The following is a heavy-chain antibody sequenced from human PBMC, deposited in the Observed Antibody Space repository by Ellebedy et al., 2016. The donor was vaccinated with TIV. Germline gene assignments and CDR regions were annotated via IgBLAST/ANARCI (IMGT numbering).Heavy chain of an antibody. CDR1: GFTFNSYA. Sequence: GESLKISCAASGFTFNSYAMSWVRQAPGQGLEWVANTKQDGSENFYVDSVKGRFTISRDNAKNSLYLLMNSLRAEDTAVYYCARDTWGYGNAFDIWGQGTLVTVSS. J-gene: IGHJ3*02. D-gene: IGHD3-16*01. CDR3: ARDTWGYGNAFDI. V-gene: IGHV3-7*04. CDR2: TKQDGSEN.